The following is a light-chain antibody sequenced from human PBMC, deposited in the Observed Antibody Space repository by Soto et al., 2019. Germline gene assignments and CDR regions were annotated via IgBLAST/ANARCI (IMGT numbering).Light chain of an antibody. CDR3: LLFYGDAWV. Sequence: QAVVTQEPSLTVSSGGTVTLTCASSTGAVTSGYYPNWFQQKAGQAPRVLIYSTSNKHSWTPARFSGSLLGGKAALTLSGVQPEDEAEYYCLLFYGDAWVFGGGTKLTVL. V-gene: IGLV7-43*01. CDR1: TGAVTSGYY. J-gene: IGLJ3*02. CDR2: STS.